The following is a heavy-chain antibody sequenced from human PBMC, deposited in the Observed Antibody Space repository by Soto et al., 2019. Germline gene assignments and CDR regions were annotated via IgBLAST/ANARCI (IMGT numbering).Heavy chain of an antibody. CDR2: IWYDGSNK. CDR1: GFTFSSYG. V-gene: IGHV3-33*01. CDR3: ARGGQQWLGNFDY. J-gene: IGHJ4*02. Sequence: GGSLRLSCAASGFTFSSYGMHWVRQAPGKGLEWVAVIWYDGSNKYYADSVKGRFTISRDNSKSTLYLQMNSLRAEDTAVYYCARGGQQWLGNFDYWGQGTLVTVSS. D-gene: IGHD6-19*01.